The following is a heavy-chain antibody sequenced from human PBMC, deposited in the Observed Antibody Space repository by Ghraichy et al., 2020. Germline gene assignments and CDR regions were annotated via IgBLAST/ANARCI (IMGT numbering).Heavy chain of an antibody. CDR1: GFTFSNYW. V-gene: IGHV3-74*01. CDR2: INSDGSST. CDR3: ARDGFDP. J-gene: IGHJ5*02. Sequence: GGSLRLSCSVFGFTFSNYWISWVRQAPGKGLVWVSRINSDGSSTSYADSVKGRFTISRDNAKNTLYLQMNSLRAEDTAVYYCARDGFDPWGQGTLVTVSS.